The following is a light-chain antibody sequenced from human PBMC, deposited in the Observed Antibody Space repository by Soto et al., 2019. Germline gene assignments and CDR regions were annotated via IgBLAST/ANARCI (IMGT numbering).Light chain of an antibody. Sequence: DIQMTQSPSSLSASVGDTVAITCQASQDINKFLNWYQQKPGKAPKLLIYDASSLESGVPSRFSGSGSGTEFTLTITSLQPDDFATYYCQQYVCYRGTFGQGTKVDIK. J-gene: IGKJ1*01. CDR3: QQYVCYRGT. V-gene: IGKV1-5*01. CDR1: QDINKF. CDR2: DAS.